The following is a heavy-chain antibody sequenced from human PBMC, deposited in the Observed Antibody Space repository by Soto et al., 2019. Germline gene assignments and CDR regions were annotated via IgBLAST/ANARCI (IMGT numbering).Heavy chain of an antibody. CDR3: ARVVSGLDY. J-gene: IGHJ4*02. V-gene: IGHV1-69*13. D-gene: IGHD2-15*01. CDR2: VTPIFDTS. Sequence: SVKVSCKVSGGTFSSYAISWVRQAPGQGLEWMGGVTPIFDTSNYAPEFQGRVTITADESTSTAYMELSSLRSEDTAIYYCARVVSGLDYWGQGTLVTVSS. CDR1: GGTFSSYA.